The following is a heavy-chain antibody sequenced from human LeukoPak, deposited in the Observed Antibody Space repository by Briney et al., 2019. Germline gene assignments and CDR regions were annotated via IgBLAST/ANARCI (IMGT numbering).Heavy chain of an antibody. Sequence: GGSLRLSCAASGFTFSSYWMHWVRQAPGKGLVWVSRINSDGSSTSYADSVKGRFTVSRDNAKNTLYLQMNSLRAEDTAVHYCARDGSWNDLYYFDYWGQGTLVTVSS. CDR3: ARDGSWNDLYYFDY. V-gene: IGHV3-74*01. CDR1: GFTFSSYW. D-gene: IGHD1-1*01. J-gene: IGHJ4*02. CDR2: INSDGSST.